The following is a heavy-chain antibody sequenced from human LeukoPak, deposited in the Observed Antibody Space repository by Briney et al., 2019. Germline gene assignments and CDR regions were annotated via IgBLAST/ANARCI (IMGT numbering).Heavy chain of an antibody. J-gene: IGHJ4*02. CDR1: GFTFSSYA. CDR2: ISYDGSNK. CDR3: ARADAAADY. V-gene: IGHV3-30-3*01. D-gene: IGHD6-13*01. Sequence: GGSLRLSCAASGFTFSSYAMHWVRQAPGKGLEWVAVISYDGSNKYYADSVKGRFTISRDNSKNTLYLQMNSLRAEDTAVYYCARADAAADYWGQGTLVSVSS.